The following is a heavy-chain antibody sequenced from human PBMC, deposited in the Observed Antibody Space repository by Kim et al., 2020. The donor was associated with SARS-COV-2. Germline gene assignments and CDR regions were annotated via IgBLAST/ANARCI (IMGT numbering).Heavy chain of an antibody. V-gene: IGHV4-34*01. CDR2: INHSGST. CDR3: AREGVFGYYFDY. CDR1: GGSFSGYY. D-gene: IGHD3-10*02. J-gene: IGHJ4*02. Sequence: SETLSLTCAVYGGSFSGYYWSWIRQPPGKGLEWIGEINHSGSTNYNPSLKSRVTISVDTSKNQFSLKLSSVTAADTAVYYCAREGVFGYYFDYWGQGTLVTVSS.